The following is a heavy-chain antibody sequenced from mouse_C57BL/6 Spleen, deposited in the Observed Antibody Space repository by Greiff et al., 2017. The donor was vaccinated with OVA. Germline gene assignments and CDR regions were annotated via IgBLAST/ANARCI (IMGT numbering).Heavy chain of an antibody. J-gene: IGHJ2*01. CDR1: GYTFTSYW. Sequence: QVQLQQPGAELVMPGASVKLSCKASGYTFTSYWMHWVKQRPGQGLEWIGEIDPSDSYTNYNQKFKGKSTLTVDKSSSTAYMQLSSLTSEDSAVYYCAGQLRLRNFDYWGQGTTLTVSS. CDR2: IDPSDSYT. D-gene: IGHD3-2*02. V-gene: IGHV1-69*01. CDR3: AGQLRLRNFDY.